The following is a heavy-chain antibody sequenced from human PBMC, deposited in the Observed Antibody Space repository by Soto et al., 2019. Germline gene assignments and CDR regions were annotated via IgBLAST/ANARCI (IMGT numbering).Heavy chain of an antibody. CDR3: ARSFSEGFYNDMVPGLTSYFGY. CDR1: GGSISSSSYY. Sequence: LSLTCTVSGGSISSSSYYWGWIRQPPGKGLEWIGSIYYSGSTFDNPSLRSRVIISVDTSKNQFSLNLSSVTAADTAVYYCARSFSEGFYNDMVPGLTSYFGYWGQEALVTVSS. D-gene: IGHD3-10*01. V-gene: IGHV4-39*01. J-gene: IGHJ4*02. CDR2: IYYSGST.